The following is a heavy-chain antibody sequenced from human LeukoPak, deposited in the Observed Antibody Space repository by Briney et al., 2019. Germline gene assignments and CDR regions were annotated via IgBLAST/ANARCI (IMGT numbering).Heavy chain of an antibody. Sequence: PSGTLSLTCAVSGGSISSSNWWSWVRQPPGKGLEWIGEIYHSGSTNYNPSLKSRVTISVDKSKNQFSLKLSSVTAADTAVYYCATDRGSGALEREEQWPFDYWGQGTLVTVSS. CDR1: GGSISSSNW. CDR3: ATDRGSGALEREEQWPFDY. D-gene: IGHD6-19*01. J-gene: IGHJ4*02. V-gene: IGHV4-4*02. CDR2: IYHSGST.